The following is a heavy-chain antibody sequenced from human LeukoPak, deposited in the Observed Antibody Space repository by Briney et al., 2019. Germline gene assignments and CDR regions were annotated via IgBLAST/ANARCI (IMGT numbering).Heavy chain of an antibody. CDR2: ISYDGSNK. J-gene: IGHJ4*02. Sequence: QPGGSLRLSCAASGFTFSSYAMYWVRQAPGKGLEWVAVISYDGSNKYYADSVKGRFTISRDNSKNTLYLQMNSLRAEDTAVYYCARGEGPYSSSRFDYWGQGTLVTVSS. CDR3: ARGEGPYSSSRFDY. D-gene: IGHD6-13*01. CDR1: GFTFSSYA. V-gene: IGHV3-30*04.